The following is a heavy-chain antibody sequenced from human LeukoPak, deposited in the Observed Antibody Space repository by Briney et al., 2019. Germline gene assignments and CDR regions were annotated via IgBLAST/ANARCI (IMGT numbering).Heavy chain of an antibody. CDR2: IYYSGTT. J-gene: IGHJ4*02. V-gene: IGHV4-39*01. CDR3: ARQDLAVSGIDY. CDR1: GGSTSSGSHY. Sequence: PSETLSLTRTVSGGSTSSGSHYWGWIRQPPGKGLEWIGSIYYSGTTYYSPSLKSRVSISLDTSKDQFSLKLNSVTAADTAVYYCARQDLAVSGIDYWGQGTLVTVSS. D-gene: IGHD6-13*01.